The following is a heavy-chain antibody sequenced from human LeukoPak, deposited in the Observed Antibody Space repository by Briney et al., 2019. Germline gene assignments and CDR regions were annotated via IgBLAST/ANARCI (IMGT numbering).Heavy chain of an antibody. CDR3: ARIEHDDYGDC. D-gene: IGHD1/OR15-1a*01. J-gene: IGHJ4*02. CDR1: GFTFSSYS. V-gene: IGHV3-21*01. CDR2: VSSSSSYI. Sequence: PGGSLRLSCAASGFTFSSYSMNWVRQAPGKGLEWVSSVSSSSSYIYYADSVKGRFTISRDNAKNSLYLQMNSLRAEDTAVYYCARIEHDDYGDCWGQGTLVTVSS.